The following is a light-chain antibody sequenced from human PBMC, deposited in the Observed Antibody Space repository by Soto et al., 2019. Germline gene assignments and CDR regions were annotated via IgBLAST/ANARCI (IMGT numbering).Light chain of an antibody. J-gene: IGKJ1*01. CDR2: DAS. CDR3: QQYNSYSWT. V-gene: IGKV1-5*01. CDR1: QSISTW. Sequence: IQMTQSPSTLSASIGDRVTITCRASQSISTWLAWYQQKSGKAPKVLIYDASRLEAGVPSRFSGSGSGTEFTLTISSLQPDDFATYYCQQYNSYSWTFGQGTKV.